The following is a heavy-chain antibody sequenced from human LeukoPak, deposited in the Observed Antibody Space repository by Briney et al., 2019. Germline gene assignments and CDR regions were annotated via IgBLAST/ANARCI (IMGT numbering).Heavy chain of an antibody. Sequence: SETLSLTCTVSGGSISSSSYSWGWIRQPPGKGLEWIGSIYYSGSTYYNPSLKSRVTISVDTSKNQFSLKLSSVTAADTAVYYCARPGGYCSSTSCHGDAFDIWGQGTMVTVSS. CDR3: ARPGGYCSSTSCHGDAFDI. D-gene: IGHD2-2*01. CDR2: IYYSGST. V-gene: IGHV4-39*01. J-gene: IGHJ3*02. CDR1: GGSISSSSYS.